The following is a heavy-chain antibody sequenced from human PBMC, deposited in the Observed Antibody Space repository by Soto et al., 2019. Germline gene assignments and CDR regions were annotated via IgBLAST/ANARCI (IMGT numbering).Heavy chain of an antibody. CDR2: IIPIFGTA. V-gene: IGHV1-69*13. D-gene: IGHD1-26*01. J-gene: IGHJ6*02. CDR1: GGTFSSYA. CDR3: ARDKMGATTRYYYYYGMDV. Sequence: SVKVSCKASGGTFSSYAISWVRQAPGQGLEWMGGIIPIFGTANYAQKFQGRVTITADESTSTAYMELSSLRSEDTAVYYCARDKMGATTRYYYYYGMDVWGQGTTVTVSS.